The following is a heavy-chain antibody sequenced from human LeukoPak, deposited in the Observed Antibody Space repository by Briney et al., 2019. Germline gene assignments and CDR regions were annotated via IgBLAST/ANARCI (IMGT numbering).Heavy chain of an antibody. Sequence: SETLSLTCTVSGGSISSGGYYWSWIRQHPGTGLEWIGYIYYSGSTYYNPSLKSRVTISVDTSKNQFSLKLSSVTAADTAVYYCARAHYSSSSALDYWGQGTLVTVSS. D-gene: IGHD6-6*01. V-gene: IGHV4-31*03. CDR2: IYYSGST. CDR3: ARAHYSSSSALDY. CDR1: GGSISSGGYY. J-gene: IGHJ4*02.